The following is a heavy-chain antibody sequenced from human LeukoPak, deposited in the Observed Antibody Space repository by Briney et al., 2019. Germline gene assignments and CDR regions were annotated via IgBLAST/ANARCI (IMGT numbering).Heavy chain of an antibody. CDR3: ARGYYDILTGYLTYYYYGMDV. V-gene: IGHV1-8*01. CDR2: MNPNSGNT. Sequence: ASVKVSCKASGCTFTSYDINWVRQATGQGLEWMGWMNPNSGNTGYAQKFQGRVTMTRNTSISTAYMELSSLRSEDTAVYYCARGYYDILTGYLTYYYYGMDVWGQGTTVTVSS. CDR1: GCTFTSYD. D-gene: IGHD3-9*01. J-gene: IGHJ6*02.